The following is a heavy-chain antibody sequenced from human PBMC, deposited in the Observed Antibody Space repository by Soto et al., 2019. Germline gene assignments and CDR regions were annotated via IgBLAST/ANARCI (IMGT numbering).Heavy chain of an antibody. Sequence: EVQLVESGGGLVQPGGSLRLSCAVSGFTFSSSSMNWVRQAPGKGLEWVSYISSSSGTMYADSVKGRFTISRDNAENSLYLQISRLGAEDTAVYYCARGKYFDLWGRGTLVTVSS. V-gene: IGHV3-48*01. D-gene: IGHD3-10*01. CDR2: ISSSSGT. CDR1: GFTFSSSS. CDR3: ARGKYFDL. J-gene: IGHJ2*01.